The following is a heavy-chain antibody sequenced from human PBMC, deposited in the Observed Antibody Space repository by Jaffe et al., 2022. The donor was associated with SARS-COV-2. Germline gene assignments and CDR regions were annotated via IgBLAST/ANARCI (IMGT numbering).Heavy chain of an antibody. CDR1: GFTFSSYE. CDR2: ISSSGSTI. J-gene: IGHJ5*02. V-gene: IGHV3-48*03. CDR3: ARAWDQLPLGFDP. Sequence: EVQLVESGGGLVQPGGSLRLSCAASGFTFSSYEMNWVRQAPGKGLEWVSYISSSGSTIYYADSVKGRFTISRDNAKNSLYLQMNSLRAEDTAVYYCARAWDQLPLGFDPWGQGTLVTVSS. D-gene: IGHD2-2*01.